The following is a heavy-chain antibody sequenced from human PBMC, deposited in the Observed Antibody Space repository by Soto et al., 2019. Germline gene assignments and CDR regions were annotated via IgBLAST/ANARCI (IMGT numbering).Heavy chain of an antibody. J-gene: IGHJ6*02. V-gene: IGHV5-10-1*01. Sequence: PGESLKISCKGSGYSFTSYWISWVRQMPGKGLEWMGRIDPSDSYTNYSPSFQGHVTISADKSISTAYLQWSSLKASDTAMYYCARRTRYYYRMDVWGQGTTVTVSS. CDR3: ARRTRYYYRMDV. CDR1: GYSFTSYW. CDR2: IDPSDSYT.